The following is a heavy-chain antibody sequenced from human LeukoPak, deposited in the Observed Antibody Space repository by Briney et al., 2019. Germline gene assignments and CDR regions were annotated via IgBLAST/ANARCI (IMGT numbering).Heavy chain of an antibody. CDR2: INWHGDTT. Sequence: GGSLRLSCVASGFTFTDHSMHWVRQAPGKGLEWVSGINWHGDTTGYADSVKGRFTISRDNAKNSLYSQMNSLRVEDTALYYCARVMATSLRAFDSWGQGTLVTVSS. V-gene: IGHV3-20*04. CDR3: ARVMATSLRAFDS. J-gene: IGHJ4*02. CDR1: GFTFTDHS. D-gene: IGHD5-24*01.